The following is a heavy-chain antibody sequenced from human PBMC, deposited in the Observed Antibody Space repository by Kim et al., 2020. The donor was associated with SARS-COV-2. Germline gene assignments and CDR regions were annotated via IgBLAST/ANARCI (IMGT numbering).Heavy chain of an antibody. CDR1: GFTFSSYS. D-gene: IGHD7-27*01. CDR2: ISSSSSYI. CDR3: ARDLGSDNWGGYYYYGMDV. Sequence: GGSLRLSCAASGFTFSSYSMNCVRQAPGKGLEWVSSISSSSSYIYYADSVKGRFTISRDNAKNSLYLQMNSLRAEDTAVYYCARDLGSDNWGGYYYYGMDVWGQGTTVTVSS. J-gene: IGHJ6*02. V-gene: IGHV3-21*01.